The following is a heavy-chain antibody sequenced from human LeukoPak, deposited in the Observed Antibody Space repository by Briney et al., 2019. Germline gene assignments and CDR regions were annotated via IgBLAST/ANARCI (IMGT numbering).Heavy chain of an antibody. CDR2: IYTSGST. D-gene: IGHD3-10*01. CDR1: GGSISSYY. V-gene: IGHV4-4*07. Sequence: STETLSLTCTVSGGSISSYYWSWIRQPAGKGLEWIRRIYTSGSTNYNPSLKSRVNMSVDTSKNQFSLKLSSVTAADTAVYYCAREGRGLRNSGSYYYWGQGTLVTVSS. J-gene: IGHJ4*02. CDR3: AREGRGLRNSGSYYY.